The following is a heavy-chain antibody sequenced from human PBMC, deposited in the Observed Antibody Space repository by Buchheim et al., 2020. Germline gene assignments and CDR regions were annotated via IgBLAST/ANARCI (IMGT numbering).Heavy chain of an antibody. V-gene: IGHV4-4*02. CDR3: GRLIASFSYYALEV. Sequence: QVQLQESGPGLVKPSGTLSLTCAVSGGSISSSNWWSWVRQPPGKGLEWIGEIHHSGSTNNNPSLKSRVSIPVDKSKNPFFLKLSSVTAADTAVYYCGRLIASFSYYALEVWGQGTT. D-gene: IGHD5/OR15-5a*01. CDR2: IHHSGST. J-gene: IGHJ6*02. CDR1: GGSISSSNW.